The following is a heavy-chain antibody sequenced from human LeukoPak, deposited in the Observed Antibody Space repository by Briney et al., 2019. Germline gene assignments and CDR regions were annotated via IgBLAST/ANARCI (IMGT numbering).Heavy chain of an antibody. CDR3: VRGGPYYFDY. CDR2: ISDSGGST. D-gene: IGHD3-10*01. Sequence: GGSLRLSCAGSRFTFSSYAISSVRQAPGKWLEWVSAISDSGGSTYYADSVKDRFTISRDNSKNTLSLQMNSLRAEETAVYYCVRGGPYYFDYWGQGTLVTVSS. CDR1: RFTFSSYA. V-gene: IGHV3-23*01. J-gene: IGHJ4*02.